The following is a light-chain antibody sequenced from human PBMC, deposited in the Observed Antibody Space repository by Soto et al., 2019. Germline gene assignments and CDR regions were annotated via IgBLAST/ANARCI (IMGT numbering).Light chain of an antibody. CDR2: GSS. CDR1: TTLSSSY. Sequence: EIVLTQSPGTLTLSPGERATLSCRASTTLSSSYLAWYQQKHGQAPRLLIYGSSSKANGIPERFSGSGSGTDFIVAITRLEPEDFAVYYCKPYGSSRTFGQETKVQIE. J-gene: IGKJ1*01. V-gene: IGKV3-20*01. CDR3: KPYGSSRT.